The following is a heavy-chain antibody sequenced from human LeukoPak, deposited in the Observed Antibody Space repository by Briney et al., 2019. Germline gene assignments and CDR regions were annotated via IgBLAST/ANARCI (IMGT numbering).Heavy chain of an antibody. CDR2: INHSGST. CDR1: GYSISSGYY. CDR3: ARHLGGSYRYYYYYYMDV. Sequence: PSETLSLTCTVSGYSISSGYYWGWIRQPPGKGLEWIGEINHSGSTNYNPSLKSRVTISVDTSKNQFSLKLSSVTAADTAVYYCARHLGGSYRYYYYYYMDVWGRGTTVTVSS. V-gene: IGHV4-38-2*02. J-gene: IGHJ6*03. D-gene: IGHD1-26*01.